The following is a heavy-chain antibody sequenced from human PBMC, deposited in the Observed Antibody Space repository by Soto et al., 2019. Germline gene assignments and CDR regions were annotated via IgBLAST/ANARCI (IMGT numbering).Heavy chain of an antibody. J-gene: IGHJ4*02. CDR3: TTDPVTMIVVVPSSG. CDR1: GFTFSSYA. D-gene: IGHD3-22*01. V-gene: IGHV3-23*01. CDR2: ITASGGST. Sequence: GGSLRLSCAASGFTFSSYAMSWVRQAPGKGLEWVSTITASGGSTYYADSVKGRFTISRDNSRNTLYLQMNSLKTEDTAVCYCTTDPVTMIVVVPSSGWGQGTLVTVSS.